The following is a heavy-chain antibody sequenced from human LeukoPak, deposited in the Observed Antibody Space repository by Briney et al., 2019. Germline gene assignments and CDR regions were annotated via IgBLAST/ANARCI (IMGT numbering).Heavy chain of an antibody. CDR2: IRSSSTTI. Sequence: GGSLRLPCAASGFTFSNYSMNWVRQAPGKGLEWVSYIRSSSTTIYYADSVKGRFTISRDNAKNSLYLQMNSLRAEDTAVYYCAKDGGVYGIDYWGQGTLVTVFS. D-gene: IGHD5/OR15-5a*01. CDR3: AKDGGVYGIDY. CDR1: GFTFSNYS. J-gene: IGHJ4*02. V-gene: IGHV3-48*01.